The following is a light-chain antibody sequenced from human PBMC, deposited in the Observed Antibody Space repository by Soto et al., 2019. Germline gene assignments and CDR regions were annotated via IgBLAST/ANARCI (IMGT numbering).Light chain of an antibody. J-gene: IGKJ1*01. Sequence: IVFTQSPDTLSLSPGERATLSCRASQSVSSNYLAWYQQKLGQAPRLLIYDASRRATGIPDRFSGSGSGTDFTLTISRLEPEDFVVYYCQQYGRSPTFGQGTKVEIK. V-gene: IGKV3-20*01. CDR3: QQYGRSPT. CDR2: DAS. CDR1: QSVSSNY.